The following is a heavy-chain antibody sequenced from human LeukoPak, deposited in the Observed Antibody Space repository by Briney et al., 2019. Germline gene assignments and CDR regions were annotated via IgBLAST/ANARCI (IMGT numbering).Heavy chain of an antibody. V-gene: IGHV3-48*03. D-gene: IGHD5-18*01. CDR1: GFTFSNE. Sequence: GGSLRLSCAASGFTFSNEMNWVRQAPGKGLEWVSYISSSGSTIYYADSVKGRFTISRDNSKNTLYLQMSSLRAEDTAVYYCAKALTWTHSPGDYWGQGTLVTVSS. CDR3: AKALTWTHSPGDY. CDR2: ISSSGSTI. J-gene: IGHJ4*02.